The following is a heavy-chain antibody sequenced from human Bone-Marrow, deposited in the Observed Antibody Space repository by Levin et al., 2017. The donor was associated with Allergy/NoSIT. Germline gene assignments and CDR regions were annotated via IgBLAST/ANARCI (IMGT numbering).Heavy chain of an antibody. J-gene: IGHJ6*03. CDR1: GTSVSSGSNY. V-gene: IGHV4-61*01. CDR3: ARDFDYYYYMDV. CDR2: IDYSGST. Sequence: SCTVSGTSVSSGSNYWSWIRHSPGKGLEWIGCIDYSGSTKYNPSLRSRVTISADTSKNQFSLTLNSVTAADTAIYYCARDFDYYYYMDVWGKGTTVTVSS.